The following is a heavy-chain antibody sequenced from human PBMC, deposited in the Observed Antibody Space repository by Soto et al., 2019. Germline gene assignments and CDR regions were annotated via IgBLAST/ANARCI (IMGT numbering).Heavy chain of an antibody. J-gene: IGHJ6*02. D-gene: IGHD3-22*01. Sequence: QVQLVECGGGVVQPGRSLRLSCAASGFSLSNNGMHWVRQAPGKGLEWVAVISYDGNNKYYADSVKGRFTISRDNSKNTVYLEMNNLRAEDTAMYYCAKGGSGNYLTYYYYYGMDVWGQGTTVTVSS. CDR2: ISYDGNNK. CDR3: AKGGSGNYLTYYYYYGMDV. CDR1: GFSLSNNG. V-gene: IGHV3-30*18.